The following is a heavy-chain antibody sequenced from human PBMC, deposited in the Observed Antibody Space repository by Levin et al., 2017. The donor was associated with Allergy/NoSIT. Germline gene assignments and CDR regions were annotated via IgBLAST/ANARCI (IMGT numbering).Heavy chain of an antibody. Sequence: GSLRLSCTVSGGSFITSSYFWAWIRQPPGTGLEWLVSIYYSGTTSYNPSLKSRLTISIDTSTNQFSLKLRSVTAADTAVYYCARHTALLWFEELVFDSWGQGNLVAVSS. J-gene: IGHJ4*02. CDR1: GGSFITSSYF. D-gene: IGHD3-10*01. V-gene: IGHV4-39*01. CDR3: ARHTALLWFEELVFDS. CDR2: IYYSGTT.